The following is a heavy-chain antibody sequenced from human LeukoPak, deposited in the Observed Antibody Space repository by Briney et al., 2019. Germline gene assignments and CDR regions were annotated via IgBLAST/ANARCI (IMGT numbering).Heavy chain of an antibody. CDR2: IIPIFGTA. V-gene: IGHV1-69*01. J-gene: IGHJ4*02. CDR1: GGTFSSYA. Sequence: SVKVSCKASGGTFSSYAISRVRQAPGQGLEWMGGIIPIFGTANYAQKFQGRVTITADESTSTAYMELSSLRSEDTAVYYCARDREGYCSGGSCYPQLRKGEFDYWGQGTLVTVSS. D-gene: IGHD2-15*01. CDR3: ARDREGYCSGGSCYPQLRKGEFDY.